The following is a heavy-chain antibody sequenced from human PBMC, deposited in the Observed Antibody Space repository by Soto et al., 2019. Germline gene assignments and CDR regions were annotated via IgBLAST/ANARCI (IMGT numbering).Heavy chain of an antibody. CDR1: GGTFSSYA. CDR2: IIPIFGTA. J-gene: IGHJ5*02. V-gene: IGHV1-69*06. CDR3: AYIAAAGYDITNWFDP. Sequence: QVQLVQSGAEVKKPGSSVKVSCKASGGTFSSYAISWVRQAPGQGLEWMGGIIPIFGTANYAQKFQGRVTITADKSTSTAYRELSSLRSEDTAVYYCAYIAAAGYDITNWFDPWGQGTLVTVSS. D-gene: IGHD6-13*01.